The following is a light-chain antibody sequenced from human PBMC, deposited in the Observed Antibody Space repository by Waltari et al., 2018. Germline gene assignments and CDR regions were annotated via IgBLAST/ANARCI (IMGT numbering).Light chain of an antibody. CDR1: SSDVGAYNY. Sequence: QSALTQPASVSGSPGQSIPIPCTGTSSDVGAYNYVSWYQQHPGKVPKLIIYDVSHRPSGVSFRFSGSKSDNTASLTISGLQAEDEADYYCISYTTSDTMIFGGGTKLTVL. V-gene: IGLV2-14*03. CDR2: DVS. CDR3: ISYTTSDTMI. J-gene: IGLJ2*01.